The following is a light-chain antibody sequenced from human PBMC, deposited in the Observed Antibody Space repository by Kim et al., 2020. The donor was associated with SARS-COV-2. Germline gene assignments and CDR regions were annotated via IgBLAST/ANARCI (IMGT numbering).Light chain of an antibody. Sequence: LAPGERATLSCRASQSVTNYLAWYQQKPGQAPRLLIYDASNRGTGIPARFSGSGSGSDFTLTISSLEPEDFAVYYCQHRSDWPLTFGGGTKVDIK. J-gene: IGKJ4*01. CDR3: QHRSDWPLT. CDR1: QSVTNY. V-gene: IGKV3-11*01. CDR2: DAS.